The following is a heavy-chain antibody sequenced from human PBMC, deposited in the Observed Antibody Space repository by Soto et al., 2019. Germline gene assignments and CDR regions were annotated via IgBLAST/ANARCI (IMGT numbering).Heavy chain of an antibody. CDR3: VRDRFGSWTFDY. Sequence: QVQLVQSGAEVKEPGASVKVSCKASGYNFASNHMHWVRQIPGQGLEWMGIIHPTDGSTSYAQRFRGRITLTRDARTHTDYMELRGLTSEDTAVYYCVRDRFGSWTFDYWGQGTLLTVSS. CDR1: GYNFASNH. J-gene: IGHJ4*02. V-gene: IGHV1-46*01. CDR2: IHPTDGST. D-gene: IGHD6-13*01.